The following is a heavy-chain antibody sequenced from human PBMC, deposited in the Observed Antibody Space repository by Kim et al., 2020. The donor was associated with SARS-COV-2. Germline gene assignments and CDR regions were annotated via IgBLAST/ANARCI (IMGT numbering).Heavy chain of an antibody. V-gene: IGHV4-39*01. CDR1: GGSISSSSYY. J-gene: IGHJ4*02. CDR3: ARSGRIQLTQPPDY. D-gene: IGHD5-18*01. CDR2: IYYSGST. Sequence: SETLSLTCTVSGGSISSSSYYWGWIRQPPGKGLEWIGSIYYSGSTYYNPSLKSRVTISVDTSKNQFSLKLSSVTAADTAVYYCARSGRIQLTQPPDYWGQGTLVTVSS.